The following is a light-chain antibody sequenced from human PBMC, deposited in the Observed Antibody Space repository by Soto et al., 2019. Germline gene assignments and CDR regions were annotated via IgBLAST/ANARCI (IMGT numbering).Light chain of an antibody. V-gene: IGKV1-39*01. Sequence: DIQMTQSPSSLSASVGDRVTITCRASQSISSYLNWYQQKPGKAPKLLIYAASSLQSGVPSRFSSSGSGTDFTLTISSLQPEDFATYYCQQLYSTPWTFGQGTKVEIK. J-gene: IGKJ1*01. CDR1: QSISSY. CDR3: QQLYSTPWT. CDR2: AAS.